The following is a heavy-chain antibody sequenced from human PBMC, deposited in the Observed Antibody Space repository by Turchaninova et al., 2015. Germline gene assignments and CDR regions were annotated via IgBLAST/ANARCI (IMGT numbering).Heavy chain of an antibody. CDR1: GFTFRSYG. V-gene: IGHV3-7*01. Sequence: EVRLVEFGGDLVQTGGSLRVTCAASGFTFRSYGMSWVRQDPGKGLEWVANIKQDGSEKYYVDSVKGRFTVSRDNAKNSLYLQMNSLRAEDTAVYYCARLDDPLNDWGQGTLVTVSS. CDR3: ARLDDPLND. CDR2: IKQDGSEK. D-gene: IGHD1-1*01. J-gene: IGHJ4*02.